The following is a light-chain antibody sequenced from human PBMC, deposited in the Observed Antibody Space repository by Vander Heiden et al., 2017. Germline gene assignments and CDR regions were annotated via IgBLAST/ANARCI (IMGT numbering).Light chain of an antibody. J-gene: IGKJ1*01. CDR1: QSVSNSY. CDR2: SAS. V-gene: IGKV3-20*01. CDR3: QQYGSSPRT. Sequence: EIVLTQSQGTLSLSPGERATLSCRASQSVSNSYVAWYQVRPGQAPKLLIYSASFRATGIPDRFTGSGSGADFTLTISRLEPGDFALYYCQQYGSSPRTFGQGTKVAIK.